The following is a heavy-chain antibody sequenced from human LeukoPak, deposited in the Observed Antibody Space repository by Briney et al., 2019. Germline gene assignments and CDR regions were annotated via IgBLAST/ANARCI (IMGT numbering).Heavy chain of an antibody. Sequence: PGGPLRLSCVVSGFNFRSYCMDWVRQAPGKGREWLSSISSSSRYIYYADSVKGRFTISRDNAKNSLHLKMNSLSAEDTAVYYCARGYGGNTRIHASDGFDIWGQGTMVTVSS. J-gene: IGHJ3*02. CDR2: ISSSSRYI. CDR3: ARGYGGNTRIHASDGFDI. V-gene: IGHV3-21*01. D-gene: IGHD4-23*01. CDR1: GFNFRSYC.